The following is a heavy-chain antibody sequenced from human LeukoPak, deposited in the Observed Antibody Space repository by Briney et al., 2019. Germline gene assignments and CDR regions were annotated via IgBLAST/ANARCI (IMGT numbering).Heavy chain of an antibody. CDR1: GFTFSSYA. CDR2: ISGSGGST. J-gene: IGHJ4*02. CDR3: AKDGAYYDSSGYWDFDY. Sequence: GGSLRLSCAASGFTFSSYAMSWVRQAPGKGLEWVSAISGSGGSTYYADSVKGRFTISRDNSKNTLYLQMNSLRAEDTAVYYRAKDGAYYDSSGYWDFDYWGQGTLVTVSS. D-gene: IGHD3-22*01. V-gene: IGHV3-23*01.